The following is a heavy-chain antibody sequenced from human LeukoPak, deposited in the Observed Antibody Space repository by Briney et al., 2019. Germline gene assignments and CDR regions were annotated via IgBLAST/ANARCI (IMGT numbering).Heavy chain of an antibody. CDR2: IYYSGST. V-gene: IGHV4-59*01. J-gene: IGHJ3*02. Sequence: SETLSLTCTVSGGSISSCYWSWIRQPPGKGLEWIGYIYYSGSTNYNPSLKSRVTISVDTSKNQFSLKLSSVTAADTAVYYCAITMVRGVTAFDIWGQGTMVTVSS. CDR3: AITMVRGVTAFDI. D-gene: IGHD3-10*01. CDR1: GGSISSCY.